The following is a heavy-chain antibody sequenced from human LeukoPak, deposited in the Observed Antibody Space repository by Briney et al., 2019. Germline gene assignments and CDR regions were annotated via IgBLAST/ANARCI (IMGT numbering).Heavy chain of an antibody. J-gene: IGHJ4*02. V-gene: IGHV4-59*12. Sequence: SETLSLTCTVSGVSMSSYFWSWIRQPPGKGLEWIGYIYHSGSTHYNPSLKSRVTIAIDTSKNQFSLKFRSVTAADTAVYYCAREVGIWSGYYRVFDYWGQGTLVTVSS. CDR2: IYHSGST. CDR1: GVSMSSYF. D-gene: IGHD3-3*01. CDR3: AREVGIWSGYYRVFDY.